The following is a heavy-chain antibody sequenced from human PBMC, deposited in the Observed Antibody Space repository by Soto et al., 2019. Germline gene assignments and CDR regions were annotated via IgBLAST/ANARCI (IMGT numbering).Heavy chain of an antibody. CDR3: ARPRLSGYVVDY. V-gene: IGHV5-51*01. CDR2: IYPDDSET. J-gene: IGHJ4*02. Sequence: GESLKISCKASGYSFTSYYIGWVRQMPGKGLEWMGIIYPDDSETKYSPSFQGQVTISADKSISAAYLQWSSLKASDTAMYYCARPRLSGYVVDYWGQGTLVTVSS. D-gene: IGHD3-22*01. CDR1: GYSFTSYY.